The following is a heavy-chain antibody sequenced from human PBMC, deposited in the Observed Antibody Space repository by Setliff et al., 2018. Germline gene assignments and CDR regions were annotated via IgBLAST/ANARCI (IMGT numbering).Heavy chain of an antibody. CDR1: GFTFRNYW. Sequence: GSLRLSCAASGFTFRNYWMSWVRQAPGKGLEWVANIKEDGSQIKYLDSVKGRFTISRDNAKNSVYLQMNSLRAEDTAVYYCLTEMRWQSWDYWGQGTLVTVSS. CDR2: IKEDGSQI. J-gene: IGHJ4*02. V-gene: IGHV3-7*01. D-gene: IGHD2-21*02. CDR3: LTEMRWQSWDY.